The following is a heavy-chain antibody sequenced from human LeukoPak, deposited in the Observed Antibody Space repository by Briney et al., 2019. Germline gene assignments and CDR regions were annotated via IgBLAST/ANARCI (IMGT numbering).Heavy chain of an antibody. D-gene: IGHD5-24*01. V-gene: IGHV1-69*05. Sequence: GASVKVSCKASGGTFSSYAISWVRQAPGQGLEWMGGIIPIFGTANYAQKFQGRVTITTDESTSTAYMELSSLRSEDTAVYYCASCRDGYNFGAFDIWGQGTMVTVPS. J-gene: IGHJ3*02. CDR2: IIPIFGTA. CDR3: ASCRDGYNFGAFDI. CDR1: GGTFSSYA.